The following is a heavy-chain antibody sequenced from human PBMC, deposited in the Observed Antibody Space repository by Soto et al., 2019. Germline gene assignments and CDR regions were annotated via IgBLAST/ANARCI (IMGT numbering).Heavy chain of an antibody. V-gene: IGHV5-51*01. J-gene: IGHJ6*02. CDR2: IYPGDSDT. Sequence: EVQLVQSGAEVKKPGESLKISCKGSGYSFTSYWIGWVRQMPGKGLEWMGIIYPGDSDTRYSPSFQGQVTISADKSISTAYLQWSSLKASDTAMYYCARFHTSGIQLWYYYYGMDVWGQGTTVTVSS. CDR1: GYSFTSYW. CDR3: ARFHTSGIQLWYYYYGMDV. D-gene: IGHD5-18*01.